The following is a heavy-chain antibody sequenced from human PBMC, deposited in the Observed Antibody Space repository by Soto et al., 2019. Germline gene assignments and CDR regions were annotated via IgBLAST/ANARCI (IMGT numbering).Heavy chain of an antibody. D-gene: IGHD2-2*01. V-gene: IGHV4-4*02. CDR2: IHHSGTT. CDR3: GRVRQYCSGTSCYLDP. J-gene: IGHJ5*02. CDR1: GGSISSSNW. Sequence: SETLSLTCSVSGGSISSSNWWHWVRQPPGKGLEWIGEIHHSGTTNYNPSLKSRVAISVDKSKNQFSLKLNSVTAADTAVYYCGRVRQYCSGTSCYLDPWGQGTLVTVSS.